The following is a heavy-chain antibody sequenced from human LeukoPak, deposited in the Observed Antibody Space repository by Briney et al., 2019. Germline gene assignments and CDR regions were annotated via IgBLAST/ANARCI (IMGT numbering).Heavy chain of an antibody. D-gene: IGHD3-10*01. J-gene: IGHJ4*02. CDR2: ISAYNGNT. CDR1: VYTFTSYG. CDR3: ARGPYVLLWFGEFPSFDY. Sequence: ASVKVSCKASVYTFTSYGISWVRQAPGQGLEGMGWISAYNGNTDYAQKLQGRVTMTTDTSTSTAYMELRSLRSDDTAVYYCARGPYVLLWFGEFPSFDYWGQGTLVAVSS. V-gene: IGHV1-18*01.